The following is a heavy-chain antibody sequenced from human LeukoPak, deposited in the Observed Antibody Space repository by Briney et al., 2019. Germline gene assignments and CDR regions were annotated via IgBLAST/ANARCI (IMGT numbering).Heavy chain of an antibody. CDR3: ARRDGYNLDY. CDR2: INHSGST. Sequence: SETLSLTCAVYGGSFSGYYWSWIRQPPGKGLEWIGEINHSGSTNYNPSLKSRVTISVDTPKNQFSLKLSSVTAADTAVYYCARRDGYNLDYWGQGTLVTISS. J-gene: IGHJ4*02. CDR1: GGSFSGYY. D-gene: IGHD5-24*01. V-gene: IGHV4-34*01.